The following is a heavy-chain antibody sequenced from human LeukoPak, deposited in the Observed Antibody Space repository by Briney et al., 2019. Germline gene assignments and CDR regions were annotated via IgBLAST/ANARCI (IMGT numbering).Heavy chain of an antibody. CDR1: GGSISSSSHY. CDR3: AKEMATISAAFDY. D-gene: IGHD5-24*01. CDR2: IYYSGST. Sequence: SETLSLTCTVSGGSISSSSHYWGWIRQPPGKGLEWIGSIYYSGSTYYNPSLKSRVTISVDTSKNQFSLKLSSVTAADTAVYYCAKEMATISAAFDYWGQGTLVTVSS. V-gene: IGHV4-39*02. J-gene: IGHJ4*02.